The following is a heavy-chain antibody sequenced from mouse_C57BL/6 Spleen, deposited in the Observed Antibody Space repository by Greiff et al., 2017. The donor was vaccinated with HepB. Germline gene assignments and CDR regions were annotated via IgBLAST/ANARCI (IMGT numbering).Heavy chain of an antibody. V-gene: IGHV1-80*01. CDR2: IYPGDGDT. D-gene: IGHD1-1*01. CDR1: GYAFSSYW. J-gene: IGHJ3*01. Sequence: QVQLQQSGAELVKPGASVKISCKASGYAFSSYWMNWVKQRPGKGLEWIGQIYPGDGDTNYNGKFKGKATLTADKSSSTAYMQLSSLTSEDSAVYFCARQAYHYGSSLFAYWGQGTLVTVSA. CDR3: ARQAYHYGSSLFAY.